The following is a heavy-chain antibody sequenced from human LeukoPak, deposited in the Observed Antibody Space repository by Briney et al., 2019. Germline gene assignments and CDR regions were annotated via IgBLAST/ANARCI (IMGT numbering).Heavy chain of an antibody. CDR3: ARGIGEGYCSSTSCYFRVNWFDP. D-gene: IGHD2-2*01. CDR1: GGSISSGGYY. V-gene: IGHV4-31*03. J-gene: IGHJ5*02. Sequence: PSQTLSLTCTVSGGSISSGGYYWSWLRQHPGKGLVWNGYIYYSGSTYYNPSLKSRVTISVDTSKNQFSLKLSSVTAADTAVYYCARGIGEGYCSSTSCYFRVNWFDPWGQGTLVTVSS. CDR2: IYYSGST.